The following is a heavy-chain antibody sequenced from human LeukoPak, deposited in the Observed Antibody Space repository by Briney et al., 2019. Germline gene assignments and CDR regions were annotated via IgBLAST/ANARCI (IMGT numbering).Heavy chain of an antibody. CDR2: IYPGDLDT. J-gene: IGHJ6*03. D-gene: IGHD2-2*01. V-gene: IGHV5-51*01. Sequence: KPGESLKISCKGSGYSFSSYWIGWVRQMPGKGLEWMGIIYPGDLDTRYSPSFQGQVTISVDTSISTAYLQWSSLKASDTAIYYCTRHPTSISNPYYIDVWGRGTTVTVSS. CDR3: TRHPTSISNPYYIDV. CDR1: GYSFSSYW.